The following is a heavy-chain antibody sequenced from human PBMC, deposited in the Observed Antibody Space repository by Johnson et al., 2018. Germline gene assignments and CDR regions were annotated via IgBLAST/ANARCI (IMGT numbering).Heavy chain of an antibody. CDR3: AQKSSINWRNFQH. Sequence: VQLQESGGGLAQPGGSLRLSCTGTGFTFSDYYMNWVRQAPGKGLEWVSVISSGAGGLIYYADSVKGRFTISRDNSKNTVYLQMNSLRVEDTAVYYCAQKSSINWRNFQHWGQGTLVTVSS. CDR1: GFTFSDYY. J-gene: IGHJ1*01. V-gene: IGHV3-23*01. CDR2: ISSGAGGLI. D-gene: IGHD6-13*01.